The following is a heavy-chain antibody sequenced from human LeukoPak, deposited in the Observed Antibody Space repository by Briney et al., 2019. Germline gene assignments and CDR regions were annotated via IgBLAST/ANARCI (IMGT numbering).Heavy chain of an antibody. CDR1: GGSISSSSYY. V-gene: IGHV4-39*01. J-gene: IGHJ4*02. D-gene: IGHD3-22*01. CDR3: ASPTRGDSSGYFFY. Sequence: PSETLSLTCTVSGGSISSSSYYWGWIRQPPGTGLEWIGSIYYSGSTYYIPSLKSRVTISVDTSKNQFSLKLSSVTAADTAVYYCASPTRGDSSGYFFYWGQGTLVTVSS. CDR2: IYYSGST.